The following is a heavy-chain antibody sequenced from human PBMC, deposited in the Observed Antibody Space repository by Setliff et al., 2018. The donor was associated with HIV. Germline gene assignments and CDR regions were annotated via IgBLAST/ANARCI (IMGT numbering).Heavy chain of an antibody. CDR1: GGSISRSSYH. J-gene: IGHJ4*02. CDR3: ARHSGLGGYYSPFDY. CDR2: IYYSGST. D-gene: IGHD3-22*01. V-gene: IGHV4-39*01. Sequence: SETLSLTCTVSGGSISRSSYHWGWIRQPPGKGLEWIGTIYYSGSTYYNPSLKSRVTISVDTSKNQFSLKLSSVTAADTTVYYCARHSGLGGYYSPFDYWGPGTLVTVSS.